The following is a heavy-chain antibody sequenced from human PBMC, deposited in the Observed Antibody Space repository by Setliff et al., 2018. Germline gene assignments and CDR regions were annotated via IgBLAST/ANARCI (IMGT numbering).Heavy chain of an antibody. CDR1: GYTFDDYG. Sequence: GASVKVSCKTSGYTFDDYGIAWVRQAPGQGLEWMGWISPHTGNTCYTPKLHGRVTLTTDTSARTAYMELRSLSSDDTAVYYCSRLVRFCTRTACQRLSGGEFWGQGTLVTVSS. J-gene: IGHJ4*02. CDR3: SRLVRFCTRTACQRLSGGEF. CDR2: ISPHTGNT. V-gene: IGHV1-18*01. D-gene: IGHD2-8*01.